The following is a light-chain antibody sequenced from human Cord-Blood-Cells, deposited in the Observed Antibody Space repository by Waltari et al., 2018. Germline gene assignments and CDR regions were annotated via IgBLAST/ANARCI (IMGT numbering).Light chain of an antibody. V-gene: IGLV2-14*01. Sequence: QSALTQPASVSGSPGQSITISCTGTSSDVGGYNYVSWYQQHPGKAPNIMIYQVSNRPSGFSNRFSGSKSGNTASLTISGLQAEDEADYYCSSYTSSSTRDVFGTGTKVTVL. CDR1: SSDVGGYNY. CDR2: QVS. CDR3: SSYTSSSTRDV. J-gene: IGLJ1*01.